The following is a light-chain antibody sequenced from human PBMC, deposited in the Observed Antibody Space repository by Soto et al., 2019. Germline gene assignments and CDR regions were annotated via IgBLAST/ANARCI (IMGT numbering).Light chain of an antibody. CDR3: SSYTTANSDV. CDR1: SSDIGTDNI. J-gene: IGLJ1*01. CDR2: EVD. V-gene: IGLV2-14*01. Sequence: QSALTQPASVSGSPGQAITISCSGSSSDIGTDNIVSWYQHLPGKAPQLIIFEVDNRPSGVSDRFSASKSGNTASLTISGLQAEDEAEYYCSSYTTANSDVFGTGTKVTVL.